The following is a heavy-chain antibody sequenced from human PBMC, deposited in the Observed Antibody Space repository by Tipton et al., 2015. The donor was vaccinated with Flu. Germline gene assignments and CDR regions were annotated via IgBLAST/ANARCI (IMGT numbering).Heavy chain of an antibody. D-gene: IGHD3-16*01. Sequence: SLRFSCAASGFTVSSNYMSWVRQAPGKGLEWVSVIYSGGSTYYADSVKGRFTISRDNSKNTLYLQMNSLRAEDTAVYYCARGPRGGNGYFDYWGQGTLVTVSS. J-gene: IGHJ4*02. CDR2: IYSGGST. CDR3: ARGPRGGNGYFDY. V-gene: IGHV3-53*01. CDR1: GFTVSSNY.